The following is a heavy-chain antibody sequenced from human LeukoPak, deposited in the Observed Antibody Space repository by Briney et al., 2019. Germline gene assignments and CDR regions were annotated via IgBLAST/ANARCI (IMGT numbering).Heavy chain of an antibody. J-gene: IGHJ4*02. Sequence: ASVKDSCKASGYTLTRYYMHWVRQAPGQGLEWMGWINPNSGGTNYAQKFQGRVTMTRDTSISTAYMELSRLRSDDTAVYYCASSRGTAASDYWGQGTLVTVSS. CDR1: GYTLTRYY. CDR2: INPNSGGT. D-gene: IGHD6-13*01. V-gene: IGHV1-2*02. CDR3: ASSRGTAASDY.